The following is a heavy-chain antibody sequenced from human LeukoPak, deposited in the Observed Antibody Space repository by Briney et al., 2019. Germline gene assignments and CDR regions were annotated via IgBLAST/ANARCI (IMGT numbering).Heavy chain of an antibody. CDR3: ARSGVGTMVRGVIL. V-gene: IGHV3-48*03. D-gene: IGHD3-10*01. CDR2: ISSSGSTI. CDR1: GFTFSSYE. J-gene: IGHJ4*02. Sequence: GGSLRLSCAASGFTFSSYEMNWVRQAPGKGLEWVSYISSSGSTIYYADSVKGRFTISRDNAKNSLYLQMNRLRAEDTAVYYCARSGVGTMVRGVILWGQGTLVTVSS.